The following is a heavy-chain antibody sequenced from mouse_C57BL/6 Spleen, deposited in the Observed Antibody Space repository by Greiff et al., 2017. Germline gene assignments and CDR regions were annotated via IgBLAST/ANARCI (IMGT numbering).Heavy chain of an antibody. CDR2: INPGSGGT. V-gene: IGHV1-54*01. CDR1: GYAFTNYL. J-gene: IGHJ4*01. CDR3: AVYDYGSSYDAMDY. Sequence: LQESGAELVRPGTSVKVSCKASGYAFTNYLIEWVKQRPGQGLEWIGVINPGSGGTNYNEKFQGKATLTADKSSSTAYMQLSGLTSEDSAVYVGAVYDYGSSYDAMDYWGQGTSVTVSS. D-gene: IGHD1-1*01.